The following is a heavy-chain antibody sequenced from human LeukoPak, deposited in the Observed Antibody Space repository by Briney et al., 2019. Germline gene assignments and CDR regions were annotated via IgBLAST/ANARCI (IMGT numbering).Heavy chain of an antibody. CDR1: GYTFSSYG. J-gene: IGHJ4*02. V-gene: IGHV1-18*04. D-gene: IGHD3-9*01. CDR3: ARGGWVHYDILTGYYDY. Sequence: ASVKVSCKASGYTFSSYGITWVRQAPGQGLEWMGWISSYNGNTKYARSLQGRVTMTTDTSTGTAYMELGSLRSDDTAVYYCARGGWVHYDILTGYYDYWGQGTLVTVSS. CDR2: ISSYNGNT.